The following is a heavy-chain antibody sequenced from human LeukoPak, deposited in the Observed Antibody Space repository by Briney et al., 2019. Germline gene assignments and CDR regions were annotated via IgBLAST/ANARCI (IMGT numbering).Heavy chain of an antibody. CDR3: ARLGYYYYMDV. V-gene: IGHV4-59*01. CDR2: IYYSGST. J-gene: IGHJ6*03. CDR1: GGSISSYY. Sequence: SETLSLTCTVSGGSISSYYWSWIRQPPGEGLEWIGYIYYSGSTNYNPSLKSRVTISVDTSKNQFSLKLSSVTAADTAVYYCARLGYYYYMDVWGKGTTVTVSS.